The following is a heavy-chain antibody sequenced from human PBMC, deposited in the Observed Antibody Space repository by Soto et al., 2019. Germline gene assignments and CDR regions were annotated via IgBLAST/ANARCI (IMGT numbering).Heavy chain of an antibody. D-gene: IGHD3-3*01. J-gene: IGHJ5*02. V-gene: IGHV3-73*01. CDR3: TRHNDFWSGINWFDP. CDR2: IRNKANSYAT. CDR1: GFTFSGSA. Sequence: EVQLVESGGGLVQPGGSLKLSCAASGFTFSGSAMHWVRQAPGKGLEWVGRIRNKANSYATVYAASVKGRFTISRDDSNNTAYLQMHSLKTEDTAVYYCTRHNDFWSGINWFDPWGQGTLVTVSS.